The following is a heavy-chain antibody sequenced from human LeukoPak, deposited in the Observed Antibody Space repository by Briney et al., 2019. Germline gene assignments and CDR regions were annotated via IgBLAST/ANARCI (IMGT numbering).Heavy chain of an antibody. D-gene: IGHD2-15*01. J-gene: IGHJ6*03. CDR1: GDSISSDY. V-gene: IGHV4-59*01. Sequence: SETLSLTCAVSGDSISSDYWSWVRQPPGKGLEWIGYIYYSGSTNYNPSLKSRVTISVDTSKNQFSLKLSSVTAADTAVYYCAGGYYYMDVWGKGTTVTISS. CDR3: AGGYYYMDV. CDR2: IYYSGST.